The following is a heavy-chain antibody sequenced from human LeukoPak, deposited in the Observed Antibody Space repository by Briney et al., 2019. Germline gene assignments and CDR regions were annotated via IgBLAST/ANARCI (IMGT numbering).Heavy chain of an antibody. CDR3: AKDDYRFGELLPYYFDY. CDR1: GYTFSSYA. CDR2: ISGSGGST. J-gene: IGHJ4*02. V-gene: IGHV3-23*01. D-gene: IGHD3-10*01. Sequence: GGSLRLSCAASGYTFSSYAMSWVRQAPGKGLEWVSAISGSGGSTYYADSVKGRFTISRDNSKNTLYLQMNSLRAEDTAVNYCAKDDYRFGELLPYYFDYWGQGTLVTVSS.